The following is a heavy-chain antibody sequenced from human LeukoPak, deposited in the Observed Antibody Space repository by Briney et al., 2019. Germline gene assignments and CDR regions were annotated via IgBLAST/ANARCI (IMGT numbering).Heavy chain of an antibody. CDR3: ARPRGLRDYYYYGMDV. V-gene: IGHV1-18*01. J-gene: IGHJ6*02. CDR1: GYTFTSYG. D-gene: IGHD3-16*01. Sequence: ASVTVSCKASGYTFTSYGISWVRQAPGQGLEWMGWISAYNGNTNFAQKLQGRVTMTTDTSTGTAYMELRSLRSDDTAVYYCARPRGLRDYYYYGMDVWGQGTTVTVSS. CDR2: ISAYNGNT.